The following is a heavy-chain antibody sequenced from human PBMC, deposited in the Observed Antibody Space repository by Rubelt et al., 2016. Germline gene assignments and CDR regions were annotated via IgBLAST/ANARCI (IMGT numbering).Heavy chain of an antibody. CDR3: AREGAYYDSSGYSIPHFDY. Sequence: EVQLVESGGALVKPDESLRLSCAASGFTFSSYWMSWVRQAPGKGLEWVANIKQDGSEKYYVDSVKGRFTISRDNAKNSLYLQMNSLRAEDTAVYFCAREGAYYDSSGYSIPHFDYWGQGTLVTVSS. CDR2: IKQDGSEK. CDR1: GFTFSSYW. J-gene: IGHJ4*02. V-gene: IGHV3-7*03. D-gene: IGHD3-22*01.